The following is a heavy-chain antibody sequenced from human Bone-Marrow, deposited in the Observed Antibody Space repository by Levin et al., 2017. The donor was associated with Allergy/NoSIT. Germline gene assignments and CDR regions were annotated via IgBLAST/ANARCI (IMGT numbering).Heavy chain of an antibody. D-gene: IGHD3-10*01. CDR2: IYHSGNT. CDR3: ARDRFGSGRLDV. J-gene: IGHJ6*02. V-gene: IGHV4-30-2*06. CDR1: GGSINTNEYS. Sequence: TLSLTCRVSGGSINTNEYSWSWIRQSPGQGLEWIGYIYHSGNTYYKPSLQSRVTMSIDTSKNQFSLRLTSVTAADTATYFCARDRFGSGRLDVWGQGTTVTVS.